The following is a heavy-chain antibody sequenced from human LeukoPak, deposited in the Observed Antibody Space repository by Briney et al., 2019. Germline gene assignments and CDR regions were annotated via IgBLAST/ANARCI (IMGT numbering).Heavy chain of an antibody. V-gene: IGHV4-59*01. J-gene: IGHJ4*02. CDR3: ARGGANLDSYGFE. D-gene: IGHD5-18*01. CDR2: IYYSGST. CDR1: GGSISSYY. Sequence: SETLSLTCTVSGGSISSYYWSWIRQPPGKGLEWIGYIYYSGSTNYNPSLKSRVTISVDTSKNQFSLKLSSVTAADTAVYYCARGGANLDSYGFEWGQGTLVTVSS.